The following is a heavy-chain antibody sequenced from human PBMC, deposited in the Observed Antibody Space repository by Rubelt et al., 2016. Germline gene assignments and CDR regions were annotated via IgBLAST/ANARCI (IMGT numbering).Heavy chain of an antibody. V-gene: IGHV7-4-1*02. Sequence: QVQLVQSGSELKKPGASVKVSCKASGYSFISDAMNWVRQAPGQGLKWMGWINTNTGKPIYAQGFTGRFVFSLDTSVNTAYLQISSLKTDDTAVYYCVRDRGDGSGNFYLSYWGQGTLVTVSS. D-gene: IGHD3-10*01. CDR3: VRDRGDGSGNFYLSY. CDR1: GYSFISDA. CDR2: INTNTGKP. J-gene: IGHJ4*02.